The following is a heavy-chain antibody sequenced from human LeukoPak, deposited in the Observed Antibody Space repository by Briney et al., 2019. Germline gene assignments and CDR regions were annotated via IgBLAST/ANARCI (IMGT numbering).Heavy chain of an antibody. J-gene: IGHJ3*02. CDR1: GFTFSSYT. V-gene: IGHV3-30*04. CDR3: ARGRDSSGYDDAFDI. Sequence: GGSLRLSCAASGFTFSSYTMHCVRQAPGTGLEGVAVISYDGSNKYYADSVKGRFTISRDNSKNTLYLQMNSLRAEDKAVYYCARGRDSSGYDDAFDIWGQGTMITVSS. D-gene: IGHD3-22*01. CDR2: ISYDGSNK.